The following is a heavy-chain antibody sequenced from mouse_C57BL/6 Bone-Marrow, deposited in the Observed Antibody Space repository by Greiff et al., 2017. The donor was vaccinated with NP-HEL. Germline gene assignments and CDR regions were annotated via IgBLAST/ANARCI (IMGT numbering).Heavy chain of an antibody. D-gene: IGHD2-13*01. V-gene: IGHV1-72*01. CDR3: ARGEGLLFYLDY. J-gene: IGHJ2*01. Sequence: QVQLQQPGAELVKPGASVKLSCKASGYTFTSYWMHWVKQRPGRGLEWIGRIGPNSGGTKYTEKFKSKSTLTVDKPHRKAYMQLRSRTSEDSAVYCCARGEGLLFYLDYWGQGTTLTVSS. CDR1: GYTFTSYW. CDR2: IGPNSGGT.